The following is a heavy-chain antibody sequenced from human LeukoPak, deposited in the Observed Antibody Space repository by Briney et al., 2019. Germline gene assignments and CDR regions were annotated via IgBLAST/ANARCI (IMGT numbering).Heavy chain of an antibody. Sequence: PGGSLRLSCEASGFXFSSYSINWVRQAPGKGLEWVSAISSSSDHIYYAESVKGRFTISRDNAKNSLYVQVNSLRAEDTAVYYCARGSGSGSYYPRFDYWGQGTLVTVSS. CDR2: ISSSSDHI. CDR3: ARGSGSGSYYPRFDY. V-gene: IGHV3-21*01. J-gene: IGHJ4*02. D-gene: IGHD3-10*01. CDR1: GFXFSSYS.